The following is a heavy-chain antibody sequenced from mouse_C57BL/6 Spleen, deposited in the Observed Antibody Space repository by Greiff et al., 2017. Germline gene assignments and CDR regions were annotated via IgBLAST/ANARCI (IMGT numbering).Heavy chain of an antibody. CDR3: AIRIYYDYDDVYLDY. J-gene: IGHJ2*01. CDR2: INPSDSDT. Sequence: QVQLQQPGAELVKPGASVKVSCKASGYTFTSYWMHWVKQRPGQGLEWIGRINPSDSDTNYNQKFKGKATLTADKSSSTAYMQLSSLTSEDSAVYYCAIRIYYDYDDVYLDYWGQGTTLTVSS. D-gene: IGHD2-4*01. V-gene: IGHV1-74*01. CDR1: GYTFTSYW.